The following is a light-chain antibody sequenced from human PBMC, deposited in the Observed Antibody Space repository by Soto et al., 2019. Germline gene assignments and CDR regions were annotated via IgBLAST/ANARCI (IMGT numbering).Light chain of an antibody. CDR2: NNN. CDR1: SSNIESNW. J-gene: IGLJ2*01. Sequence: QSVVTQAPSVSGTPGQRVTISCSGSSSNIESNWVYWYQQLPGTAPKLLIYNNNQRPSGVPDRFSGSKPGTSASLAITGLRSDDEADYYCATWEDDLYNPIIGGGTKHTVL. V-gene: IGLV1-47*02. CDR3: ATWEDDLYNPI.